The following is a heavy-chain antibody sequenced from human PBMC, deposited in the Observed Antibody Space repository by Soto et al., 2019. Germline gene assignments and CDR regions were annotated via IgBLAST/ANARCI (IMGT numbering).Heavy chain of an antibody. J-gene: IGHJ6*02. D-gene: IGHD5-12*01. CDR1: GFTFSSYA. V-gene: IGHV3-23*01. CDR2: ISGSGGST. CDR3: AKTGYSGYDPHRDYYYGMDV. Sequence: EVQLLESGEGLVQPGGSLRLSCAASGFTFSSYAMSWVRQAPGKGLEWVSAISGSGGSTYYADSVKGRFTISRDNSKNTLYLQMNSLRAEDTAVYYCAKTGYSGYDPHRDYYYGMDVWGQGTTVTVSS.